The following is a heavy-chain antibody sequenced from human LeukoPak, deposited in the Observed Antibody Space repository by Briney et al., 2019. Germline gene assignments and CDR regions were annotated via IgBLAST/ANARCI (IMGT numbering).Heavy chain of an antibody. CDR1: GASMISNNW. CDR3: ARDFGL. D-gene: IGHD3-10*01. Sequence: SETLSLTCAVSGASMISNNWWNWFRQSPGKGLEWIGEIYHSGSPNYNPSLKSRVTISLDKSKNEYSLILTSVTAADTAVYFCARDFGLWGRGTLVTVSS. J-gene: IGHJ2*01. CDR2: IYHSGSP. V-gene: IGHV4-4*02.